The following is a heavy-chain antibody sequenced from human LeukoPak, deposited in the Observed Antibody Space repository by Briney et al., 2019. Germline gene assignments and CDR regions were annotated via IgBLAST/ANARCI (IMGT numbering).Heavy chain of an antibody. CDR1: GFTFSNYW. V-gene: IGHV3-7*01. D-gene: IGHD6-13*01. CDR3: ARARSSSWHDSDYFYFYFMDI. Sequence: PGGSLRLSCAASGFTFSNYWMTWVRQTPGKGLEWVANIKQDGSEKYYVDSVKGRFTISRDNAKNSLYLQMNSLRVEDTALYYCARARSSSWHDSDYFYFYFMDIWGKGTTVTISS. J-gene: IGHJ6*03. CDR2: IKQDGSEK.